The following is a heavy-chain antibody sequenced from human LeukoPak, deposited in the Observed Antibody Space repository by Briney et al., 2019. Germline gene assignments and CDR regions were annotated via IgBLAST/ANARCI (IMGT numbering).Heavy chain of an antibody. CDR3: ARSGRRGV. J-gene: IGHJ6*02. CDR1: GYSLTGYY. CDR2: INPNSGGT. V-gene: IGHV1-2*02. Sequence: GASVKVSCKDSGYSLTGYYMHWVRQAPGQGLEWMGWINPNSGGTNYAQKSQGTVTTTRDTSISTAYMELSRLRSDDTAVYFCARSGRRGVWGQGTTVTVSS. D-gene: IGHD1-1*01.